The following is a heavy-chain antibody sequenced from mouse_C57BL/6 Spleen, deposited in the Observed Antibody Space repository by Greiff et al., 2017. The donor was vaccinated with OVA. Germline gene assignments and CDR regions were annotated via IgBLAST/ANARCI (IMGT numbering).Heavy chain of an antibody. Sequence: EVQGVESGGGLVKPGGSLKLSCAASGFTFSDYGMHWVRQAPEKGLEWVAYISSGSSTIYYADTVKGRFTISRDNAKNTLFLQMTRLRSEDTAMYYCARRDGYYVLDYWGQGTSVTVSS. J-gene: IGHJ4*01. CDR2: ISSGSSTI. CDR1: GFTFSDYG. D-gene: IGHD2-3*01. V-gene: IGHV5-17*01. CDR3: ARRDGYYVLDY.